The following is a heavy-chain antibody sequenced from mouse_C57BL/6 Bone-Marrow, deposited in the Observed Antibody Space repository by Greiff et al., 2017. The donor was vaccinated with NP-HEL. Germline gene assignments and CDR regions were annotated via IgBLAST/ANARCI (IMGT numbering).Heavy chain of an antibody. V-gene: IGHV2-4*01. CDR3: AKKDYGSSGGFAY. CDR1: GFSLTSYG. Sequence: VKLVESGPGLVQPSQSLSITCTVSGFSLTSYGVHWVRQPPGKGLEWLGVIWSGGSTDYNAAFISRLSISKDNSKSQVFFKMNSLQADDTAIYYCAKKDYGSSGGFAYWGQGTLVTVSA. CDR2: IWSGGST. D-gene: IGHD1-1*01. J-gene: IGHJ3*01.